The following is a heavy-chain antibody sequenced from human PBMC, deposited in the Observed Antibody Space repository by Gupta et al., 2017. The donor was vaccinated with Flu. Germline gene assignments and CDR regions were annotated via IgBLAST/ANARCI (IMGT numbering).Heavy chain of an antibody. D-gene: IGHD3-16*02. V-gene: IGHV1-69*01. Sequence: QVQLVQSGAEVKKPGSSVTVSCKASGGPFSRYAILWVRQAPGQGLEWRGGIIPIFGTQNYAQKLQGRVTLTADESTSTAYLELSSLRSEDTAVDYCARREIMHYDYVWGSYRYPEAFDPWGQGTLVTVSS. CDR2: IIPIFGTQ. CDR1: GGPFSRYA. J-gene: IGHJ5*02. CDR3: ARREIMHYDYVWGSYRYPEAFDP.